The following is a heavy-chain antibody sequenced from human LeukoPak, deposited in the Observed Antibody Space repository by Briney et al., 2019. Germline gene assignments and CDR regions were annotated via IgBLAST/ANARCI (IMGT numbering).Heavy chain of an antibody. CDR1: GGSISSGDYY. CDR2: IYYSGST. J-gene: IGHJ4*02. CDR3: ARAPALITLDGGNFDY. D-gene: IGHD3-16*01. V-gene: IGHV4-30-4*01. Sequence: TLSLTCTVSGGSISSGDYYWSWIRQPPGKGLEWIGYIYYSGSTYYNPSLKSRVTISVDTSKNQFSLKLSSVTAADTAVYYCARAPALITLDGGNFDYWGQGTLVTVSS.